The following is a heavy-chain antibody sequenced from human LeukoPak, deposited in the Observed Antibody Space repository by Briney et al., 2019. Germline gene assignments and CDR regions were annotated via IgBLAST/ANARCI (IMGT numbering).Heavy chain of an antibody. CDR2: INHSGST. CDR3: ARGPQVVPAAIGQRQDY. J-gene: IGHJ4*02. CDR1: GGSFSGYY. V-gene: IGHV4-34*01. Sequence: SETLSLTCAVYGGSFSGYYWSWIRQPPRKGLEWIGEINHSGSTNYNPSLKSRVTISVDTSKNQFSLKLSSVTAADTAVYYCARGPQVVPAAIGQRQDYWGQGTLVTVSS. D-gene: IGHD2-2*01.